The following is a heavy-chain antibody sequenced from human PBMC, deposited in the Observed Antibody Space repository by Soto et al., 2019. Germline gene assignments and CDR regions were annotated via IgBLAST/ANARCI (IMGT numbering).Heavy chain of an antibody. CDR3: ARMFHCSGGTCPFDY. Sequence: GSGPTLVNPTQTLTLTCTFSGFSLSTSGMRVSWIRQPPGKALEWLARIDWDDDKFYNTSLKARLTISKDSSKNQVVLTMTNMDPVDTATYYCARMFHCSGGTCPFDYWGQGALVTVSS. CDR2: IDWDDDK. D-gene: IGHD2-15*01. J-gene: IGHJ4*02. V-gene: IGHV2-70*04. CDR1: GFSLSTSGMR.